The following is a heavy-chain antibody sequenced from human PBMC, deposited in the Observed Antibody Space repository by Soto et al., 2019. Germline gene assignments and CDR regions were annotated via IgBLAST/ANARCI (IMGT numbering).Heavy chain of an antibody. D-gene: IGHD1-26*01. V-gene: IGHV3-30-3*01. J-gene: IGHJ4*02. CDR3: TKDSADSTYYHKTASVTDY. Sequence: QVQLVQSGGGVVQPGRSLRLSCVVSGFTFSNSYIHWVRQAPGKGLEWVAVISYDGSRQYFADSVNGRFTISRDNSENTAYLQMNSLKLDDTAIYYCTKDSADSTYYHKTASVTDYWGQGDLVTVSA. CDR1: GFTFSNSY. CDR2: ISYDGSRQ.